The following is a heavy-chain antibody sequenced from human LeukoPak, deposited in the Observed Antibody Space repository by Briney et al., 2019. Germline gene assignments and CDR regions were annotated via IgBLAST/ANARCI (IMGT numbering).Heavy chain of an antibody. CDR3: ARVPRVIKGLDY. J-gene: IGHJ4*02. V-gene: IGHV4-30-4*01. CDR1: GRSISSGDYY. CDR2: TYYSGST. Sequence: SQTLSLTCTVSGRSISSGDYYWSWIRQPPGKGLEWIGYTYYSGSTYYNPSLKSRVTISVDTSKNQFSLKLSSVTAADTAVYYCARVPRVIKGLDYWGQGTLVTVSS. D-gene: IGHD3-10*01.